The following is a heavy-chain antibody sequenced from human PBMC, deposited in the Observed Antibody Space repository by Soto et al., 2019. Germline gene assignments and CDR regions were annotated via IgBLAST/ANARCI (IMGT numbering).Heavy chain of an antibody. J-gene: IGHJ4*02. Sequence: HPGGSLRLSCAASGFTFINYAMGWVRQAPGKGLEWVSAIGGSDGNTYYADSVKGRFTISRDNSKNTLYLQMNSLRAEDTALYYCAKRREIRWPDYFDSWGQGTLVTVSS. D-gene: IGHD2-15*01. CDR3: AKRREIRWPDYFDS. CDR1: GFTFINYA. V-gene: IGHV3-23*01. CDR2: IGGSDGNT.